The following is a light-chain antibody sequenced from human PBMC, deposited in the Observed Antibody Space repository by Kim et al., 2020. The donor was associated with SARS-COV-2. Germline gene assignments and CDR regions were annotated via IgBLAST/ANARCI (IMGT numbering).Light chain of an antibody. J-gene: IGLJ2*01. CDR3: QAWDISSQWV. Sequence: VSPGQTASIPCAENKLVDKGVCWYKQKAGQSPVLVIYQGDKRPSGIPERFSGSNSGNTATLTITGTQTMDEADYYCQAWDISSQWVFGGGTQLTVL. CDR1: KLVDKG. V-gene: IGLV3-1*01. CDR2: QGD.